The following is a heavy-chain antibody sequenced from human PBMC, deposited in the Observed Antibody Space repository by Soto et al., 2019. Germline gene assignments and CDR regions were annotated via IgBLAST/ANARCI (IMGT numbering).Heavy chain of an antibody. CDR2: IYSSGTT. CDR1: GGSITSADYY. V-gene: IGHV4-31*03. J-gene: IGHJ5*02. CDR3: ARMGLHLGELSRNWFDP. D-gene: IGHD3-16*02. Sequence: QVQLQESGPGLVKPSQTLSLTCTISGGSITSADYYWTWIRQFPGKGLEWIAYIYSSGTTHYNPSLQSRATSSLDTSNSQFSLEVKSATAADTAVYYCARMGLHLGELSRNWFDPWGQGSLVTVSS.